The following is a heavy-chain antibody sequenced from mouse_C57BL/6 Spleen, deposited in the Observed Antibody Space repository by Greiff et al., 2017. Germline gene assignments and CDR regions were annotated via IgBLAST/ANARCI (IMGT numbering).Heavy chain of an antibody. V-gene: IGHV1-15*01. Sequence: VQLQQSGAELVRPGASVTLSCKASGYTFTDYEMHWVKQTPVHGLEWIGAIDPETGGTAYNQKFKGKAILTAEKSTSTAYMKRRSLTSEDSAVYYCTNSNYDYYAMGYWGQGTSVTVSS. D-gene: IGHD2-5*01. CDR3: TNSNYDYYAMGY. CDR2: IDPETGGT. CDR1: GYTFTDYE. J-gene: IGHJ4*01.